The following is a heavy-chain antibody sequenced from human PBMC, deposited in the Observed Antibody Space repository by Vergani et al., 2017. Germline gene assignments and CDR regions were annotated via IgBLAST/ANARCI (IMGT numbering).Heavy chain of an antibody. D-gene: IGHD2-2*01. J-gene: IGHJ4*02. CDR2: ISGSGGST. CDR1: GFTFSSYA. Sequence: EVQLLESGGGLVQPGGSLRLSCAASGFTFSSYAMSWVRQAPGKGLEWVSAISGSGGSTYYADSGKGRFTISRDNSKNKLYLQMNSLRAEDTAVYYCAKDEEVVPAAAFDYWGQGTLVTVSS. V-gene: IGHV3-23*01. CDR3: AKDEEVVPAAAFDY.